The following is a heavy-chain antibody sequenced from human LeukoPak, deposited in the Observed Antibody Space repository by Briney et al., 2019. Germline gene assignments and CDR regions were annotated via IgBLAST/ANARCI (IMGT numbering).Heavy chain of an antibody. CDR3: ARVLTAVAGPYYFDF. V-gene: IGHV4-4*07. CDR2: IYSSGNT. D-gene: IGHD6-19*01. J-gene: IGHJ4*02. Sequence: NPSETLSLTCTVSGGSISRHYWSWIRQPAGKGLEWIGRIYSSGNTNYNPSLNSRVTTSVDTSKDQFSLKLTSVTAADTAVYYCARVLTAVAGPYYFDFWGQGTLVTVSS. CDR1: GGSISRHY.